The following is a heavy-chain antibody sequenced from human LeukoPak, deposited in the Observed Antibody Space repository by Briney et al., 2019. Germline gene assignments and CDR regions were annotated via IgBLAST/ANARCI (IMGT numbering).Heavy chain of an antibody. Sequence: SETLSLTCTVSGGSISSYYWSWIRQPPGKGLEWIGYIYYSGSTNYNPSLKSRVTISVDTSKNQFSLKLSSVTAADTAVYYCARHVWGSGFDYWGQGTLVTVSS. J-gene: IGHJ4*02. CDR2: IYYSGST. CDR3: ARHVWGSGFDY. CDR1: GGSISSYY. D-gene: IGHD7-27*01. V-gene: IGHV4-59*08.